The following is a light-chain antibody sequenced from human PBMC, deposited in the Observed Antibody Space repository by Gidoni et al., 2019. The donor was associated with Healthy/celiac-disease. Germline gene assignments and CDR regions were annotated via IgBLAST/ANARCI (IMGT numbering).Light chain of an antibody. J-gene: IGLJ2*01. Sequence: QSALPQPASVSGSPGQSITISCTRTSSDVGGYNYVSWYQQHPGKAPKLMIYEVSNRPPGVSNRFSGSKSGNTASLTISGLQAEDEADYYCSSYTSSSTLVVFGGGTKLTVL. V-gene: IGLV2-14*01. CDR1: SSDVGGYNY. CDR3: SSYTSSSTLVV. CDR2: EVS.